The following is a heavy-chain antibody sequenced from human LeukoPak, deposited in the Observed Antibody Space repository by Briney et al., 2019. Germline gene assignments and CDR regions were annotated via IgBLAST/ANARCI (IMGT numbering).Heavy chain of an antibody. V-gene: IGHV3-13*01. CDR1: GFTFSSYD. D-gene: IGHD5-12*01. J-gene: IGHJ2*01. Sequence: GGSLRLSCAASGFTFSSYDMHWVRQATGKGLEWVSAIGTAGDTYYPGSVKGRFTISRENAKNSLYLQMNSLRAGDTAVYYCARDRGRWYFDLWGRGTLVTVSS. CDR3: ARDRGRWYFDL. CDR2: IGTAGDT.